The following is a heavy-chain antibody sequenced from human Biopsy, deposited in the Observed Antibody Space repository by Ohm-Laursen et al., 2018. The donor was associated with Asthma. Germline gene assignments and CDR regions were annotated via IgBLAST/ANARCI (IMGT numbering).Heavy chain of an antibody. CDR3: VRDGTDDAFDI. CDR1: GFTFGSYG. D-gene: IGHD1-1*01. V-gene: IGHV3-30*06. Sequence: SLRLSCAASGFTFGSYGLHWVRQAPGKGLEWVGVISKDASTQDYADSVKGRFTMARGNSKNTLDLQMNSLREEDTAVYYCVRDGTDDAFDIWGQGAVVSVSS. CDR2: ISKDASTQ. J-gene: IGHJ3*02.